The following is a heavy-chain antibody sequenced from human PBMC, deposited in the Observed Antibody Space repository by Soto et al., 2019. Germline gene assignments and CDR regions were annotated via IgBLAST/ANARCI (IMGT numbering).Heavy chain of an antibody. J-gene: IGHJ4*02. CDR1: GYTFTDNY. V-gene: IGHV1-2*02. CDR2: INPNTGGT. CDR3: ARVTGEWLRLPLGY. Sequence: ASVKVSCKASGYTFTDNYIHWVRHAPGHGLEWMGWINPNTGGTNYAQKFQGRVTMPRDTSITTAYMELSRLRSDDTAVYYCARVTGEWLRLPLGYWGQGTLVTVSS. D-gene: IGHD5-12*01.